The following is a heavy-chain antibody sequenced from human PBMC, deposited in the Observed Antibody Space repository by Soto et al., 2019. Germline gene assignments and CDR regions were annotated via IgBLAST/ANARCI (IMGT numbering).Heavy chain of an antibody. Sequence: GGSLRLSCAASGFTFSSYGMHWVRQAPGKGLEWVAVIWYDGSNKYYADSVKGRFTISRDNSKNTLYLQMNSLRAEDTAVYYCARDTRYCSGGSCLDYWGQGTLVTVSS. CDR2: IWYDGSNK. J-gene: IGHJ4*02. CDR3: ARDTRYCSGGSCLDY. CDR1: GFTFSSYG. V-gene: IGHV3-33*01. D-gene: IGHD2-15*01.